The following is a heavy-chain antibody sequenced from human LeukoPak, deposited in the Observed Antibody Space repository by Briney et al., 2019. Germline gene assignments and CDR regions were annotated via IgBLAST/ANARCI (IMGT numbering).Heavy chain of an antibody. Sequence: GGSLRLSCAAFGFTFSSYAMSWVRQAPGKGLEWVGRIKSKTDGGTTDYAAPVKGRFTISRDDSKNTLYLQMNSLKTEDTAVYYCTGVSRSSWYDYWGQGTLVTVSS. J-gene: IGHJ4*02. D-gene: IGHD6-13*01. CDR1: GFTFSSYA. CDR3: TGVSRSSWYDY. CDR2: IKSKTDGGTT. V-gene: IGHV3-15*01.